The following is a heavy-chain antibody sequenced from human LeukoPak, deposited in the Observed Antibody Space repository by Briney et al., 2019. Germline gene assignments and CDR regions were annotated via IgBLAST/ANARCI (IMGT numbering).Heavy chain of an antibody. CDR1: GFTFGSYS. J-gene: IGHJ4*02. CDR2: IYSGSNT. Sequence: GGSLRLSCAASGFTFGSYSISWVRQTPGKGLEWVSIIYSGSNTYYADSVKGRFTISRDNSKNTLYLQMNSLRAEDTAVYYCARTVIGSGWTADYWGQGTLVTVSS. CDR3: ARTVIGSGWTADY. V-gene: IGHV3-66*01. D-gene: IGHD6-19*01.